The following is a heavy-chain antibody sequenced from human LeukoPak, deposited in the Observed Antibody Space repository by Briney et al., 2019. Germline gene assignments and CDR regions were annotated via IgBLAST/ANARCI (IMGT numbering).Heavy chain of an antibody. CDR2: IYHSGST. Sequence: SGTLSLTCAVSGGSISSSNWWSGVRQPPGKGLEWIGEIYHSGSTNYNPSLKSRVTISVDNSKNQFSLKLSSVTAADTAVYYCASIGYGSVDYWGQGTLVTVSS. CDR3: ASIGYGSVDY. D-gene: IGHD3-10*01. CDR1: GGSISSSNW. J-gene: IGHJ4*02. V-gene: IGHV4-4*02.